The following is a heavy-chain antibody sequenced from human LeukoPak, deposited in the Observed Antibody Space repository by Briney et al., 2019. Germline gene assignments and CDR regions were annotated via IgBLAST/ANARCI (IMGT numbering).Heavy chain of an antibody. Sequence: ASVKVSCKASGYTFTSYYMHWVRQAPGQGLEWMGIINPSGDNTSYAQKFQGRVTMTRDASTSTVYMELSSLRPEDTAVYYCARHVVQDTIYYYYYMDVWGKGTTVTVSS. V-gene: IGHV1-46*01. CDR1: GYTFTSYY. CDR2: INPSGDNT. D-gene: IGHD2-15*01. J-gene: IGHJ6*03. CDR3: ARHVVQDTIYYYYYMDV.